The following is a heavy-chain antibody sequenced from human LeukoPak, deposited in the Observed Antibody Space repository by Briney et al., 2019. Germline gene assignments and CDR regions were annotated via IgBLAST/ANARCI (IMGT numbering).Heavy chain of an antibody. Sequence: ASVKVSCKASGYTFTNYGFQWVRQATGQGLEWMGWMNPNSGNTGYAQKFQGRVTMTRNTSISTAYMELSSLRSEDTAVYYCARGRGSSWYYFDYWGQGTLVTVSS. CDR2: MNPNSGNT. CDR1: GYTFTNYG. V-gene: IGHV1-8*02. D-gene: IGHD6-13*01. CDR3: ARGRGSSWYYFDY. J-gene: IGHJ4*02.